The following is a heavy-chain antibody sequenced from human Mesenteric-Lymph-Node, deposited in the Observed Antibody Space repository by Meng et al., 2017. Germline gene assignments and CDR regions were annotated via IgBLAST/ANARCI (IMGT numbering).Heavy chain of an antibody. D-gene: IGHD3-9*01. V-gene: IGHV3-23*01. J-gene: IGHJ4*02. CDR2: ISGSGGST. CDR1: GFTFSSYA. CDR3: AKDEDILTGYYLFDY. Sequence: GESLKISCAASGFTFSSYAMSWVRQAPGKGLEWVSAISGSGGSTYYADSVQGRFTISRDNSKNTLYLQMNSLRAEDTAVYYCAKDEDILTGYYLFDYWGQGTLVTVSS.